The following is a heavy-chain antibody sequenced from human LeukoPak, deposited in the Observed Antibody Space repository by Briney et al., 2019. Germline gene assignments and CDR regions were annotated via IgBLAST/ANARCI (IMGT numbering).Heavy chain of an antibody. D-gene: IGHD6-19*01. J-gene: IGHJ4*02. CDR3: ARGPEAVAGTGDY. CDR2: IVVGSGDT. CDR1: GFTFTSSA. Sequence: ASVKVSCKASGFTFTSSAVQWVRQARGQRLEWIGWIVVGSGDTNYAQKFQERVTITRDMSTSTAYMELSSLRSEDTAVYYCARGPEAVAGTGDYWGQGTLVTVSS. V-gene: IGHV1-58*01.